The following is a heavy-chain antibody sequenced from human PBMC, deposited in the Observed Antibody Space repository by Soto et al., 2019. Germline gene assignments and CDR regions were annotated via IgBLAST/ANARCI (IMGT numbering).Heavy chain of an antibody. Sequence: GGSLRLSCAASGFTFSNAWMNWVRQAPGKGLEWVGRIKSKTDGGTTDYAAPVKGRFTISRDDSKNTLYPQMNSLKTEDTAVYYCTSAMATTTRSYYYYYGMDVWGQGTTVTVSS. CDR3: TSAMATTTRSYYYYYGMDV. CDR2: IKSKTDGGTT. V-gene: IGHV3-15*07. CDR1: GFTFSNAW. J-gene: IGHJ6*02. D-gene: IGHD5-12*01.